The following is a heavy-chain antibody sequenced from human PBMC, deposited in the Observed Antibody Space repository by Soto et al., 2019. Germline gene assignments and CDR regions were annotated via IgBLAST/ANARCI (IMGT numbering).Heavy chain of an antibody. V-gene: IGHV1-18*04. CDR2: ISAYNGNT. CDR1: GYTFTSYG. D-gene: IGHD6-6*01. CDR3: ARVNQFSSSPPNWFDP. Sequence: ASVKVSCKASGYTFTSYGISWVRQAPGQGLEWMGWISAYNGNTNYAQKLQGRVTMTTDTSTSTAYMELRSLRSDDTAVYYCARVNQFSSSPPNWFDPWGQGTLLTVSS. J-gene: IGHJ5*02.